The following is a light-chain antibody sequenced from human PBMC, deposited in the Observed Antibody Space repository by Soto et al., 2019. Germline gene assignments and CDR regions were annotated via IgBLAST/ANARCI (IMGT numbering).Light chain of an antibody. CDR2: KVS. CDR3: LQTQWPYT. V-gene: IGKV2-30*01. J-gene: IGKJ2*01. Sequence: DVVMTQSPLSLSVTLGQAASISCRSSQSLVTSAGDIYLTWLHQRPGQSPRRLIYKVSSRDSGVPDRFSGSGSGTDFTLTISRVEADDVGVYYCLQTQWPYTVGQGTKVDIK. CDR1: QSLVTSAGDIY.